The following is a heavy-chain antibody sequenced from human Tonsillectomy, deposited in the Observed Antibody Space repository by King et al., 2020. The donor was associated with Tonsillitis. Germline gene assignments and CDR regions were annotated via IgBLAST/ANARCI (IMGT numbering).Heavy chain of an antibody. D-gene: IGHD3-10*01. CDR1: GFIFRNYW. CDR3: GRDLKFCASGICYDAFDI. CDR2: IRHDGTQK. V-gene: IGHV3-7*03. J-gene: IGHJ3*02. Sequence: VQLVESGGALVQPGGSLRLSCAASGFIFRNYWMTWVRQAPGKGVEWVANIRHDGTQKHFVDSVQGRFTISRDNAKNSLHLEMNSLRAEDTAVYYCGRDLKFCASGICYDAFDIWGQGTKVTVSS.